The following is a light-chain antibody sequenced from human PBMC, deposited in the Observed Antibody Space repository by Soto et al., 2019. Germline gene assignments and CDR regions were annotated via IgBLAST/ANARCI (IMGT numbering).Light chain of an antibody. Sequence: QSALTQPAAVSGSPGQSITISCTGTSSDVGAYNYVSWYQQQSGKAHKLLIHEVSSRPAGVSDRFSGSKSGNTASLTISGLQAEDEADYYCSAFATSRAYVFGIGTKVTVL. CDR3: SAFATSRAYV. CDR1: SSDVGAYNY. J-gene: IGLJ1*01. CDR2: EVS. V-gene: IGLV2-14*01.